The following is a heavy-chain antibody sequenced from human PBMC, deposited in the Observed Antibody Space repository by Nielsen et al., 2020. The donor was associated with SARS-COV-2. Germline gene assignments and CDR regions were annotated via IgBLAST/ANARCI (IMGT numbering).Heavy chain of an antibody. V-gene: IGHV3-7*05. D-gene: IGHD1-7*01. CDR3: ARGRWNYGY. CDR1: GSTFSSYW. CDR2: IKQDGSEK. Sequence: GGSLRLSCAASGSTFSSYWMSWVRQAPGKGLEWVANIKQDGSEKYYVDSVKGRFTISRDNAKNSLYLQMNSLRAEDTAVYYCARGRWNYGYWGQGTLVTVSS. J-gene: IGHJ4*02.